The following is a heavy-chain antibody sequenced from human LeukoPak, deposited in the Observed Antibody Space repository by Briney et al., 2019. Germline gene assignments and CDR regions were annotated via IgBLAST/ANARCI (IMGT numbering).Heavy chain of an antibody. Sequence: GASVKVSCKASGGTFSSYAWVRQAPGQGLEWMGGIIPMFGTAKYAQKFQGRVTITADESTSTAYMELSSLRSEDTAVYYCARHRPAKHYYDSSAYSPFAYWGQGTLVTVSS. J-gene: IGHJ4*02. D-gene: IGHD3-22*01. CDR2: IIPMFGTA. V-gene: IGHV1-69*13. CDR3: ARHRPAKHYYDSSAYSPFAY. CDR1: GGTFSSYA.